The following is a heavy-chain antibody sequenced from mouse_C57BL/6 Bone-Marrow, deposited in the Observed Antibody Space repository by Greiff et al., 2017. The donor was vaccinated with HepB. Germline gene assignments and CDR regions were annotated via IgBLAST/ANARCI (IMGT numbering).Heavy chain of an antibody. CDR3: ARSGFGYYGSSWPWFAY. Sequence: QVQLQQPGAELVKPGASVKMSCKASGYTFTSYWITWVKQRPGQGLEWIGDIYPGSGSTNYNEKFKSKATLTVDTSSSTAYMQRSSLTSEDSAVYYGARSGFGYYGSSWPWFAYWGQGTLVTVSA. J-gene: IGHJ3*01. D-gene: IGHD1-1*01. CDR1: GYTFTSYW. CDR2: IYPGSGST. V-gene: IGHV1-55*01.